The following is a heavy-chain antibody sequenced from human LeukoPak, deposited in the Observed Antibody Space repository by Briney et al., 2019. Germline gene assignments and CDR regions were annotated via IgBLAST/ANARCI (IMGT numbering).Heavy chain of an antibody. J-gene: IGHJ4*02. V-gene: IGHV1-69*13. D-gene: IGHD2-2*01. CDR3: ATEYCTTSSCYPPFGY. CDR1: GGTFSIYA. Sequence: SVKVSCKTSGGTFSIYAISWVRQAPGQGLEWMGGIIPIFNTTNYAQKFQARVTITADESTNTAYMELSSLRSEDTAVYYCATEYCTTSSCYPPFGYWGQGTLVTVSS. CDR2: IIPIFNTT.